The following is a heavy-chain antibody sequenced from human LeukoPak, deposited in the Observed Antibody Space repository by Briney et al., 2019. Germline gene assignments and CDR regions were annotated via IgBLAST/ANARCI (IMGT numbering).Heavy chain of an antibody. CDR3: AKSHYGGFGELFSNFDY. J-gene: IGHJ4*02. CDR1: GFTFSSYG. CDR2: ISYDGSNK. D-gene: IGHD3-10*01. Sequence: GRSLRLSCAASGFTFSSYGMHWVRQAPGKGLEWVAVISYDGSNKYYADSVKGRFTISRDNSKNTLYLQMNSLRAEDTAVYYCAKSHYGGFGELFSNFDYWGQGTLVTVSS. V-gene: IGHV3-30*18.